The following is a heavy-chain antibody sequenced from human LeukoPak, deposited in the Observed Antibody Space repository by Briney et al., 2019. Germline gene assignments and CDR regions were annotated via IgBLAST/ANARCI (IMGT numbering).Heavy chain of an antibody. J-gene: IGHJ3*02. D-gene: IGHD4-17*01. V-gene: IGHV3-53*04. Sequence: GGSLRLSCAASGFTVSSNYMSWVRQAPGKGLEWVSVIYSGGSTYYADSVKGRFTISRHNSKNTLYLQMNSLRAEDTAVYYCARNGDYGDYEFSFDIWGQGTMVTVSA. CDR3: ARNGDYGDYEFSFDI. CDR2: IYSGGST. CDR1: GFTVSSNY.